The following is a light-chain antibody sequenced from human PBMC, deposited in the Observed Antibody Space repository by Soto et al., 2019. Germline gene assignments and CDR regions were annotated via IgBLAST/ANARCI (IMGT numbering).Light chain of an antibody. Sequence: EIVLTQSPGTLSLSPGERATLSCRASQSVSSSYLAWYQQKPGQAPRLLIYGASSRATGIPDRFSGSGSGTDFTLTISRLEPEDYAVYYCQQYGSLLTFGGGTKAEIK. CDR2: GAS. V-gene: IGKV3-20*01. J-gene: IGKJ4*01. CDR3: QQYGSLLT. CDR1: QSVSSSY.